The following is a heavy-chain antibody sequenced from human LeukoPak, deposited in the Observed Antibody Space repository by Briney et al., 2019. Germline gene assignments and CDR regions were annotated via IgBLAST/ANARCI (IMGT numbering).Heavy chain of an antibody. Sequence: GRSLRLSCAASGFTFSSYAMHWVRQAPGKGLEWVAVISYDGSNKYYADSVKGRFTISRDNSKNTLYLQMNSLRTEDTAVYYCAKVERYCSSTSCYYYGMDVWGQGTTVTVSS. D-gene: IGHD2-2*01. CDR2: ISYDGSNK. J-gene: IGHJ6*02. CDR1: GFTFSSYA. CDR3: AKVERYCSSTSCYYYGMDV. V-gene: IGHV3-30*04.